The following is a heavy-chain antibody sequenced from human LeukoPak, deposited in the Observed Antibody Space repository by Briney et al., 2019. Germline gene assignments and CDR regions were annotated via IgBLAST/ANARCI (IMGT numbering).Heavy chain of an antibody. Sequence: PGGSLRLSCGASGFTFSSYAMSWVRQAPGKGLECVSAISGSGGSTYYADSVKGRFTLSRDNSKSTLYLQMNSLRAEDTAVYYCAKLFYTASVYYYYGMDVWGQGTTVTVSS. CDR1: GFTFSSYA. CDR3: AKLFYTASVYYYYGMDV. V-gene: IGHV3-23*01. CDR2: ISGSGGST. J-gene: IGHJ6*02. D-gene: IGHD3-16*01.